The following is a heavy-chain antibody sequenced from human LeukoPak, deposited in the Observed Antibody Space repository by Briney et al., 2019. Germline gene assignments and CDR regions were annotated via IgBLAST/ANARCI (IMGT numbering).Heavy chain of an antibody. V-gene: IGHV4-34*01. CDR2: INHSGST. CDR1: GGSFSGYY. CDR3: ARGSMYYYDSSGYPPNYYYMDV. J-gene: IGHJ6*03. Sequence: SETLSLTCAVYGGSFSGYYWSWIRQPPGKGLEWIGEINHSGSTNYNPSLKSRVTISVDTSKNQFSLKLSSVTAADTAVYYCARGSMYYYDSSGYPPNYYYMDVWGKGTTVTVSS. D-gene: IGHD3-22*01.